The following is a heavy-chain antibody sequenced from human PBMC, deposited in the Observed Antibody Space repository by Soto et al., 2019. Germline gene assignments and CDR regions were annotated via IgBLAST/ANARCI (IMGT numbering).Heavy chain of an antibody. V-gene: IGHV2-5*01. J-gene: IGHJ4*02. CDR1: GFSLSTSGEG. CDR3: AQVDDVAALFAY. CDR2: IYWNDDK. Sequence: QITLKESGPTLVKPTQTLTLTCTFSGFSLSTSGEGVAWIRQPPVKALEWLALIYWNDDKSYSPSLKSRLTISKDTSKKQVVLTMRNMAPVDTGTYYCAQVDDVAALFAYLGQGTLVTVSS. D-gene: IGHD6-6*01.